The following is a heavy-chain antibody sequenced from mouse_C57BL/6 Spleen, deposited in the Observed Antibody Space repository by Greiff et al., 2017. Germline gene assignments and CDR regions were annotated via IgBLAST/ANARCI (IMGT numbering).Heavy chain of an antibody. V-gene: IGHV1-76*01. CDR3: AREGSSGYSFDY. J-gene: IGHJ2*01. CDR2: IYPGSGNT. D-gene: IGHD3-2*02. CDR1: GYTFTDYY. Sequence: VQLQQSGAELVRPGASVKLSCKASGYTFTDYYINWVKQRPGQGLEWIARIYPGSGNTYYNEKFKGKATLTAEKSSSPAYMQLSSLTSEDSAVYFCAREGSSGYSFDYWGQGTTLTVSS.